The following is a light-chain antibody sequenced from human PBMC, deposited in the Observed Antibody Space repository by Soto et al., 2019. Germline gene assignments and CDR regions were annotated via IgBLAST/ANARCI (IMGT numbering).Light chain of an antibody. CDR3: QQYQNAPRT. CDR1: QSVGGNS. J-gene: IGKJ1*01. Sequence: ETVLTQSPGTLSLSPGERATVSCRASQSVGGNSLACYQQRPGQAPRLLIYDTSKRATGIPHRFSGSGSGTDLTRTISRLEPADGAVDYCQQYQNAPRTFGQGTKGEI. CDR2: DTS. V-gene: IGKV3-20*01.